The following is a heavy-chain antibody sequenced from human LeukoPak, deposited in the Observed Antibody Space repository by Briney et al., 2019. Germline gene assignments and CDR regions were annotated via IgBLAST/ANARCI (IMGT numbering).Heavy chain of an antibody. J-gene: IGHJ4*02. CDR1: GGSFSGYY. CDR3: ARVPDYYDSSGYFSQTYFDY. Sequence: SETLSLTCAVYGGSFSGYYWSWIRQPPGKGLEWIGEINHSGSTYYNPSLKSRVTISVDTSKNQFSLKLSSVTAADTAVYYCARVPDYYDSSGYFSQTYFDYWGQGTLVTVSS. V-gene: IGHV4-34*09. D-gene: IGHD3-22*01. CDR2: INHSGST.